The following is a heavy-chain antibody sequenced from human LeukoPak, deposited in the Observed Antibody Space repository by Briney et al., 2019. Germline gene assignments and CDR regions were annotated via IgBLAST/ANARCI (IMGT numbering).Heavy chain of an antibody. V-gene: IGHV3-23*01. J-gene: IGHJ4*02. CDR2: ISGSGGST. CDR1: GFTFSSYA. Sequence: PGGSLRLSCAASGFTFSSYAMSWVRQAPGKGLEWVSAISGSGGSTYYADSVKGRFTISRDDSKNTLYLQMNSLKTEDTAVYYCTTRPHHTAMVIDFDYWGQGTLVTVSS. CDR3: TTRPHHTAMVIDFDY. D-gene: IGHD5-18*01.